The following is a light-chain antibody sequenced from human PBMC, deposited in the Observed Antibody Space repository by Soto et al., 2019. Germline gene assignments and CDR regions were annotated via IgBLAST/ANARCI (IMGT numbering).Light chain of an antibody. CDR1: QSISSW. CDR3: QQYNSYPLT. V-gene: IGKV1-5*03. CDR2: KAS. Sequence: DIQMTQSPSTLSASVGDRVTITCRASQSISSWLAWYQHKPGKAPKLLIYKASSLESGVPSRVSGSGSGTEFTLTISSLQPDDFATYYCQQYNSYPLTFGGWTKVETK. J-gene: IGKJ4*01.